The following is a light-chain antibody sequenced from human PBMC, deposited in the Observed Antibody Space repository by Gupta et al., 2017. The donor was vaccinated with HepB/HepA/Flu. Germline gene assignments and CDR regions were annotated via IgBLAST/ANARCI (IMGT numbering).Light chain of an antibody. CDR1: SSDIGTYNL. J-gene: IGLJ3*02. CDR3: CAYAGSGTFV. CDR2: EVY. V-gene: IGLV2-23*02. Sequence: QSALTQPAYVSGSPGQSITISCTGTSSDIGTYNLVSWYPQYPGKAPKLVIYEVYRRPSGVSDRFSGSESGNTASLTISGLQAEDEADYHCCAYAGSGTFVFGGGTKLTVL.